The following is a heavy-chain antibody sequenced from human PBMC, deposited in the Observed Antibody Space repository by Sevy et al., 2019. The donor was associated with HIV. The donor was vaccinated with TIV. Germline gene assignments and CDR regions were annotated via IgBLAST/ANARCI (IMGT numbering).Heavy chain of an antibody. Sequence: SETLSLTCTVSGGSISSSSYYWGWIRQPPGKGLAWIGSIYYSGSTYYNPSLQSRVTISVDTSKNQFSLKLSSVTAADTAVYYCARHITAPPLVDTARVFAFDIWGQGTMVTVSS. CDR2: IYYSGST. D-gene: IGHD5-18*01. J-gene: IGHJ3*02. CDR3: ARHITAPPLVDTARVFAFDI. V-gene: IGHV4-39*01. CDR1: GGSISSSSYY.